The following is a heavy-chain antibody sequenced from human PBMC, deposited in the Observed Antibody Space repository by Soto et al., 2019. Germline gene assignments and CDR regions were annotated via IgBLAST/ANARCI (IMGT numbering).Heavy chain of an antibody. D-gene: IGHD2-21*02. CDR3: ARGHSPDTAWHINT. CDR1: GFTFSSYA. Sequence: QVQLVESGGGVVQPGRSLRLSCAASGFTFSSYAMHWVRQAPGKGLEWVAVISYDGSNKYYADSVKGRFVLSRDNSKNTVYLQMSSLRPEDTAVYFCARGHSPDTAWHINTWGQGTLVTVSS. V-gene: IGHV3-30*09. CDR2: ISYDGSNK. J-gene: IGHJ5*02.